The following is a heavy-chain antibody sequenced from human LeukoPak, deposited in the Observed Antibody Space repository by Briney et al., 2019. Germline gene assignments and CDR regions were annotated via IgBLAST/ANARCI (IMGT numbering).Heavy chain of an antibody. CDR3: ASRYDYSNYIDY. J-gene: IGHJ4*02. CDR1: GGSISRSDHY. D-gene: IGHD4-11*01. CDR2: IYYNGIT. V-gene: IGHV4-30-4*01. Sequence: SETLSLTCSVSGGSISRSDHYWSWIRQPPGKGLEWIGNIYYNGITYYNPSLKSRVTMSVDTSQNQFSLKLSSVTAADTAVYYCASRYDYSNYIDYWGQGTLVTVSS.